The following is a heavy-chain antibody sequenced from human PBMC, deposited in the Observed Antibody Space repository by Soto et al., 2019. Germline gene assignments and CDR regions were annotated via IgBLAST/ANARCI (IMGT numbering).Heavy chain of an antibody. D-gene: IGHD3-22*01. J-gene: IGHJ4*02. CDR2: IDPSDSYT. CDR1: GYSFTSYW. Sequence: GESLKISCKGSGYSFTSYWISWVRQMPGKGLEWMGRIDPSDSYTNYSPSFQGHVTISADKSISTAYLQWSSLKASDTAMYYCARHAPYYYDSSGYYYKDWGQGTLVTVSP. V-gene: IGHV5-10-1*01. CDR3: ARHAPYYYDSSGYYYKD.